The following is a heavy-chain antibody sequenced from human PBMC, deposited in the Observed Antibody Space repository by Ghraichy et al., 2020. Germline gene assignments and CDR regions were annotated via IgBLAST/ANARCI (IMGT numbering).Heavy chain of an antibody. CDR3: AKDRTIYRYYYGMDV. D-gene: IGHD3-9*01. V-gene: IGHV3-23*01. CDR2: ISGSGGST. CDR1: GFTFSSYA. J-gene: IGHJ6*02. Sequence: GGSLRLSCAASGFTFSSYAMSWVRQAPGKGLEWVSAISGSGGSTYYADSVKGRFTISRDNSKNTLYLQMNSLRAEDTAVYYCAKDRTIYRYYYGMDVWGQGTTVTVSS.